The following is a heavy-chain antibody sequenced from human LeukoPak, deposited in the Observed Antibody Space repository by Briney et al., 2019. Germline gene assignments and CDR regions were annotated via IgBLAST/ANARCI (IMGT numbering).Heavy chain of an antibody. CDR3: ARHRGPGFGELLSYYYYGMDV. J-gene: IGHJ6*02. CDR2: IYTSGST. CDR1: GGSISSVNFY. V-gene: IGHV4-61*02. D-gene: IGHD3-10*01. Sequence: PSQTLSLTCTVSGGSISSVNFYWSWIRQPAGKGLEWIGRIYTSGSTNYNPSLKSRVTISVDTSKNQFSLKLSSVTAADTAVYYCARHRGPGFGELLSYYYYGMDVWGQGTTVTVSS.